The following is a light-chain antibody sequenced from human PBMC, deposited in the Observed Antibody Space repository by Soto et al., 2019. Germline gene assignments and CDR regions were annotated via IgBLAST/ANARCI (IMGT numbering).Light chain of an antibody. CDR1: QSISSSY. V-gene: IGKV3-20*01. CDR3: QQYGTSPWT. J-gene: IGKJ1*01. Sequence: EIVLTQSPGTLSLSPGERATLSCRASQSISSSYLAWYQQKPGQAPRLLIYGASSRATGIPDGFSGSESGTDFTLTISRLEPEDFAVYYCQQYGTSPWTFGQGTKVEIK. CDR2: GAS.